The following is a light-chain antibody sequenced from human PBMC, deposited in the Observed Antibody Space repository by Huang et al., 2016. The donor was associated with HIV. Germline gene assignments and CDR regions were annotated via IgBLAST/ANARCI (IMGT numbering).Light chain of an antibody. CDR1: QSLVHSDGNTY. CDR2: KVS. CDR3: MQGTHWPRS. J-gene: IGKJ5*01. Sequence: DVVMTQSPLSLPVTLGQPASLSCRSSQSLVHSDGNTYLNWFQQRPGQSPRRLIYKVSNRDSGVPDRVSGSGSGTDFTLKISRVEAEDVGVYYCMQGTHWPRSFGQGTRLEIK. V-gene: IGKV2-30*02.